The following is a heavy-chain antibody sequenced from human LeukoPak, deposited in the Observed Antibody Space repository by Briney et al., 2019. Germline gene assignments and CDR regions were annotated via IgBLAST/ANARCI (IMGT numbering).Heavy chain of an antibody. V-gene: IGHV4-39*01. Sequence: SETLSLTCTVSGGSISAISGGPYYWGWIRQPPGKGLEWIGSGHYSGNTYNPSLKSRVTISIDTSKNQISLKVSSVTAADTAVYYCARAYDVLTGYSIWGQGTLVTVSS. D-gene: IGHD3-9*01. CDR1: GGSISAISGGPYY. CDR3: ARAYDVLTGYSI. J-gene: IGHJ4*02. CDR2: GHYSGNT.